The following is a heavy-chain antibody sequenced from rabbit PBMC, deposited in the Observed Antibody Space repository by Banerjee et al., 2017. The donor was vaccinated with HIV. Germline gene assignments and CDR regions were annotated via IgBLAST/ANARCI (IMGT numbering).Heavy chain of an antibody. CDR2: IWTNSGGT. V-gene: IGHV1S43*01. J-gene: IGHJ4*01. CDR1: GFSFSSGYD. D-gene: IGHD6-1*01. Sequence: QSLEESGGDLVKPGASLTLTCTASGFSFSSGYDMCWVRQAPGKGLEWIACIWTNSGGTWYASWAKGRFTISRSTSLNTVDLKMTSLTAADTATYFCAREAGYAAYFNLWGQGTLVTVS. CDR3: AREAGYAAYFNL.